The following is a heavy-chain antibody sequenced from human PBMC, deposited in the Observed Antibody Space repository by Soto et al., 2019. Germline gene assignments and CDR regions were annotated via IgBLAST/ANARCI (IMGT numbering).Heavy chain of an antibody. CDR3: ARQAVAGPGSDY. Sequence: SETLSLTCTVSSRSISRSSYYWGWIRQPPGKGLEWIGSFYYSGSTYYNPSLKSRVTISVDTSKNQFSLKLSSVTAADTAVYYCARQAVAGPGSDYWGQGTLVT. CDR2: FYYSGST. D-gene: IGHD6-19*01. V-gene: IGHV4-39*01. J-gene: IGHJ4*02. CDR1: SRSISRSSYY.